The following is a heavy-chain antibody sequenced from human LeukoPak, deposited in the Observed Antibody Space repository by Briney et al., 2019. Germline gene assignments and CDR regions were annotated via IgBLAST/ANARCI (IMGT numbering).Heavy chain of an antibody. D-gene: IGHD2-21*01. CDR1: GFTFSDYF. CDR3: ARGRAAYAHNFDY. J-gene: IGHJ4*02. V-gene: IGHV3-11*04. CDR2: INSAGDNI. Sequence: GGSLRLSCVASGFTFSDYFMSWIRQAPGKGLEWLSFINSAGDNIYYADSVKGRFTISRDNAKNSLYLQMNSLRAEDTAVYYCARGRAAYAHNFDYWGQGTLVTVSS.